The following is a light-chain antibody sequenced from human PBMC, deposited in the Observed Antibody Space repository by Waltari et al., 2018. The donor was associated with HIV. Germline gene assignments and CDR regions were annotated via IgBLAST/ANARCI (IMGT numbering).Light chain of an antibody. CDR2: EGI. Sequence: QSALTQPASVSGSPGQSITISCTGSSSDVGSYNLVSWYQQHPGKAPKLMIYEGIKRPSGVSNRVSVSKSGNTASLTISGLQAEDEADYYCCSYAGSSNWVFGGGTKLTVL. J-gene: IGLJ3*02. CDR1: SSDVGSYNL. CDR3: CSYAGSSNWV. V-gene: IGLV2-23*01.